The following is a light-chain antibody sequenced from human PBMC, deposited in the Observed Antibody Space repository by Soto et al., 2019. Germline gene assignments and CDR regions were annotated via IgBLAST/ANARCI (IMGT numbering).Light chain of an antibody. J-gene: IGLJ1*01. CDR2: SNT. CDR1: SSNIGAYYD. Sequence: QSVLTQPPSVSGAPGQRVTISCTGSSSNIGAYYDVHWYQQVPGTAPKLLIFSNTNRPSGVPDRFSGSKSGTSASLAITGLQAEDEADYYCKSYDTSLRDYVFGTGAKLTVL. V-gene: IGLV1-40*01. CDR3: KSYDTSLRDYV.